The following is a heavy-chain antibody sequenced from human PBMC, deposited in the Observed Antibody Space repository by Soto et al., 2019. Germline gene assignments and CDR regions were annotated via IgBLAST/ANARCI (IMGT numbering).Heavy chain of an antibody. CDR1: GYTFTIYP. CDR2: INPGNGDR. Sequence: QVQLVQSGAEVKKPGASVKVSCKASGYTFTIYPIHWVRQAPGQGLEWMGWINPGNGDRDCLQKIQGRLTVSRDTPACTAYMELSSLTSQDTAVYYCARKDYYRSGIYYFDYWGQGTLVTVSS. CDR3: ARKDYYRSGIYYFDY. D-gene: IGHD3-10*01. J-gene: IGHJ4*02. V-gene: IGHV1-3*01.